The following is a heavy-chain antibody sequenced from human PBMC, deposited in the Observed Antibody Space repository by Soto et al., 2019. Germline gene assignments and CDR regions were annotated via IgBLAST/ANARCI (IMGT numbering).Heavy chain of an antibody. CDR2: IYYSGST. V-gene: IGHV4-59*01. Sequence: SETLSLTCTVSGGSISSYYWSWIRQPPGKGLEWIGYIYYSGSTNYNPSLKSRVTISVDTSKNQFSLKLSSVTAADTAVYYCARFDYYDSSGYSLWFDPWGQGTLVTVSS. CDR3: ARFDYYDSSGYSLWFDP. D-gene: IGHD3-22*01. J-gene: IGHJ5*02. CDR1: GGSISSYY.